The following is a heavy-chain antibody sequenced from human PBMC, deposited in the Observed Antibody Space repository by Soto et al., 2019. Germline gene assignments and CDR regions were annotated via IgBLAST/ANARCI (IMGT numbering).Heavy chain of an antibody. CDR1: GFTFDDYA. D-gene: IGHD5-18*01. CDR3: AKDIGYSYGYPYYYYGMDV. Sequence: EVQLVESGGGLVQPGRSLRLSCAASGFTFDDYAMHWVRQAPGKGLEWVSGISWNSGSIGYADSVKGRFTISRDNAKNSLYLHMNSLRAEDTALYYCAKDIGYSYGYPYYYYGMDVWGQGTTVTVSS. J-gene: IGHJ6*02. CDR2: ISWNSGSI. V-gene: IGHV3-9*01.